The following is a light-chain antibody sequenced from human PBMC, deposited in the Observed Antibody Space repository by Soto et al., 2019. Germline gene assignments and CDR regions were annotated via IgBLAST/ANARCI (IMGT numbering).Light chain of an antibody. J-gene: IGLJ1*01. CDR1: SSDVGDYNY. CDR3: SSYMSSSTAYV. Sequence: QSVLTQPASVSGSPGQSITISCTGTSSDVGDYNYVSWYQHHPGKAPKLMIYEVSNRPSGVSSRFSGSKSGSTASLTISGLQAVDEADYYCSSYMSSSTAYVFGTGTKVT. V-gene: IGLV2-14*01. CDR2: EVS.